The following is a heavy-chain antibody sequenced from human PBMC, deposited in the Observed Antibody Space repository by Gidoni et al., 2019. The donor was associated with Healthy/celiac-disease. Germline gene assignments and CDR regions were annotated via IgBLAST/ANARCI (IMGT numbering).Heavy chain of an antibody. D-gene: IGHD6-6*01. Sequence: QITLKESGPTLVKPTQTLTLTCTFSGSSLSTSGVGVGWIRQPPGNALEWLALIYWDDDKRYSPSLKRKLTIHKDTSKNQVVLTMTNMDPVDTATYYCAHSRISSGYYFDYWGQGTLVTVSS. CDR2: IYWDDDK. J-gene: IGHJ4*02. V-gene: IGHV2-5*02. CDR3: AHSRISSGYYFDY. CDR1: GSSLSTSGVG.